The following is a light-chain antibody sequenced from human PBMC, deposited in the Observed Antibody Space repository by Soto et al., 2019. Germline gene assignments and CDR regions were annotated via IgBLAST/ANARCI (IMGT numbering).Light chain of an antibody. CDR3: QQYGDLPWT. J-gene: IGKJ1*01. CDR2: GAS. CDR1: QSVSSSY. V-gene: IGKV3-20*01. Sequence: EIVMTQSPATLSVSPVERATLSFRASQSVSSSYVAWYQQRPGQAPRLLIYGASSRATGIPDRFSGSGSGTDFTLTIDRLESEDFAVYFCQQYGDLPWTFGQGTKVDIK.